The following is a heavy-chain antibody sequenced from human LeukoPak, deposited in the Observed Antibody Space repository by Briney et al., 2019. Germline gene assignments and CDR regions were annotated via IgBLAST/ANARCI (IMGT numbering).Heavy chain of an antibody. V-gene: IGHV3-21*01. CDR1: GFTFSSYS. CDR3: ARDLFTYYDILTGYSPFDY. J-gene: IGHJ4*02. CDR2: ISSSSSYI. D-gene: IGHD3-9*01. Sequence: GSLRLSCAASGFTFSSYSMNWVRQAPGKGLEWVSSISSSSSYIYYADSVKGRFTISRDNAKNSLYLQMNSLRAEDTAVYYCARDLFTYYDILTGYSPFDYWGQGTLVTVSS.